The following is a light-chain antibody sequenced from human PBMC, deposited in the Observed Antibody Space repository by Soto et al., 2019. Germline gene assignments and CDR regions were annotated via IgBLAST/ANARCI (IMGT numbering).Light chain of an antibody. CDR2: LNSDGSH. Sequence: QPVLPPSPSASASLGASVTLTCTLSSGHSSYAIAWHQQQPETGPRYLMKLNSDGSHNKGDGIPDRFSGSSSGAERYLPISSLQSEDEADYYCQTWDTGFSVVCGGGTKLTVL. V-gene: IGLV4-69*01. J-gene: IGLJ2*01. CDR3: QTWDTGFSVV. CDR1: SGHSSYA.